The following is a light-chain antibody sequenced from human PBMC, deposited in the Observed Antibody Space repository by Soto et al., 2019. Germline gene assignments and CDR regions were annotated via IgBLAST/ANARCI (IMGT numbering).Light chain of an antibody. CDR1: QSVNSD. CDR2: GAS. Sequence: EIVMTQSPATLSVSPGERATLSCRASQSVNSDLAWYRQKPGQAPRLLSSGASTMATGVPARFSGSGSGTEFTLTISSLQSEDSGIYYCQQYIFWPPLTFGGGTKVEIK. J-gene: IGKJ4*01. V-gene: IGKV3-15*01. CDR3: QQYIFWPPLT.